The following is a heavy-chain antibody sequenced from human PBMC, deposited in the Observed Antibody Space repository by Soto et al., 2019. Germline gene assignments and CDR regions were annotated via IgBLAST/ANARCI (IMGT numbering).Heavy chain of an antibody. CDR2: IYSGGST. V-gene: IGHV3-53*01. Sequence: GGSLRLSCAASGFTVSSNYMSWVRQAPGKGLEWVSVIYSGGSTYYADSVKGRFTISRDNSKNTLYLQMNSLRAEDTAVYYCARDRMDAAAADDYYYYYGMDVWGQGTTVTVSS. D-gene: IGHD6-13*01. CDR3: ARDRMDAAAADDYYYYYGMDV. CDR1: GFTVSSNY. J-gene: IGHJ6*02.